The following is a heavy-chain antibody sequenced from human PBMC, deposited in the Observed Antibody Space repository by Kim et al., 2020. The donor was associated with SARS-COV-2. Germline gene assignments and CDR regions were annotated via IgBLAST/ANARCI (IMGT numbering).Heavy chain of an antibody. J-gene: IGHJ4*02. Sequence: YNPSLKSRVTISVDTSKNQFSLKLSSVTAADTAVYYCAGVSDPGYYFDYWGQGTLVTVSS. V-gene: IGHV4-39*07. CDR3: AGVSDPGYYFDY. D-gene: IGHD3-10*01.